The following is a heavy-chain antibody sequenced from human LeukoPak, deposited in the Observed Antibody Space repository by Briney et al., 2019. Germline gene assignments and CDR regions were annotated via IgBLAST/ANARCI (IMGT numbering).Heavy chain of an antibody. V-gene: IGHV4-38-2*02. CDR2: IYHSGST. J-gene: IGHJ3*02. D-gene: IGHD3-22*01. CDR1: GYSISSGYY. Sequence: SETLSLTCTVSGYSISSGYYWGWIRQPPGKGLEWIGSIYHSGSTYYSPSLKSRVTISLDTSRNQFSLKPNSVTAADTAVYYCAKSNGYGLIDIWGQGTMVTVSS. CDR3: AKSNGYGLIDI.